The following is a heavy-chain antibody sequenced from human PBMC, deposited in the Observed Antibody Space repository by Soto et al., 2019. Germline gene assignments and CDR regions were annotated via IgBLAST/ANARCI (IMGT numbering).Heavy chain of an antibody. CDR3: AALSPDIVVRINGAY. J-gene: IGHJ4*02. CDR1: GFSFSSYA. Sequence: PGGSLRLSCAASGFSFSSYAMSWVRQAPGKGLEWVSGISGSGGSTYYADSVKGRFTISRDNSKNTLYLQMNSLRVEDTAVYYCAALSPDIVVRINGAYSGQATLAPVS. V-gene: IGHV3-23*01. D-gene: IGHD2-15*01. CDR2: ISGSGGST.